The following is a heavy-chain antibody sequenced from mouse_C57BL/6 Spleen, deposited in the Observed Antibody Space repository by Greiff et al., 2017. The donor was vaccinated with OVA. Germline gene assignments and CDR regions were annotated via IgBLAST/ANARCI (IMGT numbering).Heavy chain of an antibody. CDR1: GYTFTSYW. J-gene: IGHJ2*01. D-gene: IGHD4-1*01. Sequence: QVHVKQPGTELVKPGASVKLSCKASGYTFTSYWMHWVKQRPGQGLEWIGNINPSNGGTNYNEKFKSKATLTVDKSSRTAYMQRSSLTSEDSAVYYCARKGVNWDLDYWGQGTTLTVSS. CDR2: INPSNGGT. CDR3: ARKGVNWDLDY. V-gene: IGHV1-53*01.